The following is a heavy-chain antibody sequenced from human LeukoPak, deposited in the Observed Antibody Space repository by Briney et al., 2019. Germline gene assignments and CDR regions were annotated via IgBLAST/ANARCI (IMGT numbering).Heavy chain of an antibody. CDR1: GYTFSSYG. D-gene: IGHD1-26*01. Sequence: ASVKVSCKASGYTFSSYGISWVRQAPGQGLEWMGWINVSNGNTNYAQRFQGRVTMTTDTSTSTAYMELRSLRSDDTAVYYCATDLSSSGSYYEVHYWGQGTLVTVSS. CDR2: INVSNGNT. CDR3: ATDLSSSGSYYEVHY. J-gene: IGHJ4*02. V-gene: IGHV1-18*01.